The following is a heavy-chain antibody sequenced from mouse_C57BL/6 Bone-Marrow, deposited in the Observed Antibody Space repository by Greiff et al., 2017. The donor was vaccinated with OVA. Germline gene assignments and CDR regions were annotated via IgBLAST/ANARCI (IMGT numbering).Heavy chain of an antibody. V-gene: IGHV5-4*01. CDR2: ISDGGSYT. CDR3: ARDSYGSSPYAMDY. J-gene: IGHJ4*01. D-gene: IGHD1-1*01. CDR1: GFTFSSYA. Sequence: EVQLVESGGGLVKPGGSLKLSCAASGFTFSSYAMSWVRQTPEKRLEWVATISDGGSYTYYPDNVKGRFTISRDNAKNNLYLQMSHLKSEDTAMYYCARDSYGSSPYAMDYWGQGTSVTVSS.